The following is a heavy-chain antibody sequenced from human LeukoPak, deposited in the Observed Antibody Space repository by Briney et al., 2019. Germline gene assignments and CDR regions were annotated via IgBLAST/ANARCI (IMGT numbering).Heavy chain of an antibody. J-gene: IGHJ4*02. Sequence: SQTLSPTCTVSGGSISSGSYYWSWIRQPAGKGLEWIGRIYTSGSTNYNPSLKSRVTISVDTSKNQFSLKLSSVTAADTAVYYCARPASPIYGNFDYWGQGTLVTVSS. CDR3: ARPASPIYGNFDY. D-gene: IGHD3-10*01. CDR1: GGSISSGSYY. CDR2: IYTSGST. V-gene: IGHV4-61*02.